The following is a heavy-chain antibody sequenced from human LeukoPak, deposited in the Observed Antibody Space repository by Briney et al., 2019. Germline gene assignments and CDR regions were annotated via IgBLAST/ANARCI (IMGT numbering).Heavy chain of an antibody. Sequence: PGGSLRLSCAASGFTFSNAWMSWVRQAPGKGLEWVGRIKSKTDGGTTDYAAPVKGRFTISRDDLKNTLYLQMNSLKTEDTAVYYCTTEYGWELPPFDYWGQGTLVTVSS. CDR3: TTEYGWELPPFDY. V-gene: IGHV3-15*01. CDR1: GFTFSNAW. J-gene: IGHJ4*02. D-gene: IGHD1-26*01. CDR2: IKSKTDGGTT.